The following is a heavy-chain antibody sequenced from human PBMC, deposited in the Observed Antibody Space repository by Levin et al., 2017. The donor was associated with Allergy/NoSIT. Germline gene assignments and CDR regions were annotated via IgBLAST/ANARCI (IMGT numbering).Heavy chain of an antibody. V-gene: IGHV3-23*01. J-gene: IGHJ4*02. CDR3: ASRVLTTSGLDY. CDR2: ISYNGDTT. Sequence: TGGSLRLSCSASGFTFSNCGMAWVRQAPGRGLEWVSGISYNGDTTSYADSVKGRFTVSRDNSKNTLYLQMYSLRAEDTAVYFCASRVLTTSGLDYWGQGTLVTVSS. CDR1: GFTFSNCG. D-gene: IGHD1-14*01.